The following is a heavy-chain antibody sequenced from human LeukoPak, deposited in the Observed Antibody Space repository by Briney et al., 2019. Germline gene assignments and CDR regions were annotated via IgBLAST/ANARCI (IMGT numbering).Heavy chain of an antibody. J-gene: IGHJ4*02. D-gene: IGHD4-17*01. CDR3: ARVAVDYGDYLRPYYFDY. CDR2: IYYSGST. CDR1: GGSISSGGYY. Sequence: SQTLSLTCTVSGGSISSGGYYWSWIRQHPGTGLEWIGYIYYSGSTYYNPSLKSRVTISVDTSKNQFSLKLSSVTAADTAVYYCARVAVDYGDYLRPYYFDYWGQGTLVTVSS. V-gene: IGHV4-31*03.